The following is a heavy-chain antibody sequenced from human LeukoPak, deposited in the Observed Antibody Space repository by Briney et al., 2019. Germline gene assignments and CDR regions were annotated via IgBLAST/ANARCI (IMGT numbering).Heavy chain of an antibody. CDR2: IYNSGST. Sequence: PSQTLSLTCSVSGDSISIYYWSWIRQPPGKGLEWIGYIYNSGSTNYNPSLKSRVTISVDTSKNQFSLKLTSVTAADTAVYYCARDRELGYWGQGTLVTVSS. D-gene: IGHD3-10*01. J-gene: IGHJ4*02. CDR3: ARDRELGY. CDR1: GDSISIYY. V-gene: IGHV4-59*01.